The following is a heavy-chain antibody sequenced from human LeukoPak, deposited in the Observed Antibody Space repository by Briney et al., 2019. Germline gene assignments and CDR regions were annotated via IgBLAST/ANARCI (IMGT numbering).Heavy chain of an antibody. Sequence: ASVKVSCKASGGTFSSYAISWVRQAPGQGLEWIGGVIPIFGTANYAQKFQGRVTITTDESTSTAYMELSSLRSEDTAVYYCARDDSLSGYDLYYFDYWGQGTLVTVSS. CDR1: GGTFSSYA. V-gene: IGHV1-69*05. J-gene: IGHJ4*02. CDR3: ARDDSLSGYDLYYFDY. CDR2: VIPIFGTA. D-gene: IGHD5-12*01.